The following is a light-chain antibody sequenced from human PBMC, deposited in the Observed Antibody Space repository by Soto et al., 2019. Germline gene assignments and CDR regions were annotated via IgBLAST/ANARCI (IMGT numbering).Light chain of an antibody. V-gene: IGKV3-15*01. Sequence: EKVMRQSPATLSVSPGERATLSCRASQSVSSNLAWYHQHPGQAPRLLIYGASTRATGIPARFSGSGSGTEFTLTISSLQSEDFAVYYCQQYNNWPITFGQGTRLEIK. CDR2: GAS. J-gene: IGKJ5*01. CDR1: QSVSSN. CDR3: QQYNNWPIT.